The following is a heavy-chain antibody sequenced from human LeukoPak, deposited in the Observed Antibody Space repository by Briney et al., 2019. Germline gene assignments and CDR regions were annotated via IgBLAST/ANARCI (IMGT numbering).Heavy chain of an antibody. CDR2: ISHSGST. CDR3: ARRAAMAPYYFYAMDV. J-gene: IGHJ6*02. D-gene: IGHD6-13*01. Sequence: SETLSLTCAVSGGSFSDYYWSWIRQPPGKGLEWIGEISHSGSTNYNPSLKSRVTISIDTSKNQFSLGLSFVTAADTAVYYCARRAAMAPYYFYAMDVWGQGTTVTVSS. V-gene: IGHV4-34*01. CDR1: GGSFSDYY.